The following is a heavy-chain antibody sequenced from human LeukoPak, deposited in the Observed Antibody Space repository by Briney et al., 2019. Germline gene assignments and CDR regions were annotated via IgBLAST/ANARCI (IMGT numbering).Heavy chain of an antibody. CDR1: GFTFDDYA. D-gene: IGHD3-16*02. J-gene: IGHJ3*01. CDR3: ARPRYTAAYDL. V-gene: IGHV3-9*01. Sequence: PGGSLRLSCAASGFTFDDYAMHWVRQAPGKGLEWVSGISWNSGSIGYADSVKGRFTIFRDNARNSLYLQMNSLRAEDTAVYYCARPRYTAAYDLWGQGTMVTVSS. CDR2: ISWNSGSI.